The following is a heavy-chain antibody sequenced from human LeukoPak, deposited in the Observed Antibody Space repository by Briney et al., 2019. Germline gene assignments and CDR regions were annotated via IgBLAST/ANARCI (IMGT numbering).Heavy chain of an antibody. Sequence: GGSLRLSCAASGFTFSSYGMHWVRQAPGKGLEWVAVIWYNGSNKYYADSVKGRFTISRDNSKNTLYLQMNSLRVEDTAVYYCAGGIAVAGLDYWGQGTLVTVSS. V-gene: IGHV3-33*01. CDR1: GFTFSSYG. J-gene: IGHJ4*02. CDR2: IWYNGSNK. D-gene: IGHD6-19*01. CDR3: AGGIAVAGLDY.